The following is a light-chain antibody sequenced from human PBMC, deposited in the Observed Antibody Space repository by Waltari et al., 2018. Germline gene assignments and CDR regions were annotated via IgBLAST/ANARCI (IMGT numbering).Light chain of an antibody. J-gene: IGKJ1*01. CDR3: QQYNSDSQN. CDR2: KAS. V-gene: IGKV1-5*03. Sequence: DIQMTQSPSTLSASVGDRVTITCRASQSISSWLAWFQQKPGKAPKVLIYKASSLESGVPSRFSGSGSGTEFTLTISSLQPDDFATYYCQQYNSDSQNFGQGTKVEIK. CDR1: QSISSW.